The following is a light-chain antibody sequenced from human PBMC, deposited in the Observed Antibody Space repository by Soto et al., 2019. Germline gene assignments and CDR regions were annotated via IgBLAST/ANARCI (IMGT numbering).Light chain of an antibody. V-gene: IGKV3-15*01. Sequence: IMLIKTPFTLSLSPGQRATLSFRASQSLRSSLAWYQQKPGQAPRLLIYGASTRATGIPARFSGSGSGTEFTLTISSLQSEDFAVYFCQQYNSWPQTFGQGTKV. CDR3: QQYNSWPQT. CDR2: GAS. CDR1: QSLRSS. J-gene: IGKJ1*01.